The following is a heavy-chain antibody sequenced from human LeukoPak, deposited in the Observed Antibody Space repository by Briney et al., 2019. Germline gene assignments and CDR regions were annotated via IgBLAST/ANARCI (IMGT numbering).Heavy chain of an antibody. CDR3: ARDRILAPDYYYYMDV. Sequence: PGGSLRLSCAASGFTFSSYEMNWVRQAPGKGLEWVSYISSSGSTIYYADSAKGRFTISRDNAKNSLYLQMNSLRAEDTAVYYCARDRILAPDYYYYMDVWGKGTTVTVSS. CDR2: ISSSGSTI. V-gene: IGHV3-48*03. CDR1: GFTFSSYE. J-gene: IGHJ6*03.